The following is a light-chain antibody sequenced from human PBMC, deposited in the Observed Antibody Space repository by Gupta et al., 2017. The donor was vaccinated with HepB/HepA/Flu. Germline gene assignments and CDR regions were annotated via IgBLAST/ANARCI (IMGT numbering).Light chain of an antibody. Sequence: EIVLTQSPGTLSLSPGERATLSCRASQSVSSSYLAWYQQKPGQAPRLLIYGASSRATGIPDRFSCSGSGTDLTFTISRLEPEDFAVYDCQQYGSSPPVTFGGGTKVEIK. J-gene: IGKJ4*01. CDR3: QQYGSSPPVT. V-gene: IGKV3-20*01. CDR2: GAS. CDR1: QSVSSSY.